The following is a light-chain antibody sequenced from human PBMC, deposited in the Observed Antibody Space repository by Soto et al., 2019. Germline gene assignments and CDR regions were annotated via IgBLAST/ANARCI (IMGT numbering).Light chain of an antibody. V-gene: IGLV2-14*03. CDR1: SSDVGGYNY. CDR3: TSYTSSSTRGV. J-gene: IGLJ2*01. CDR2: DVS. Sequence: QSVLTQPASVSGSPGQSITISCTGTSSDVGGYNYVSWYQQHPGKAPKLMIYDVSSRPSGVSNRFSGSKSGNTASLTISGLQAEDDADYYCTSYTSSSTRGVFGGGTQLTVL.